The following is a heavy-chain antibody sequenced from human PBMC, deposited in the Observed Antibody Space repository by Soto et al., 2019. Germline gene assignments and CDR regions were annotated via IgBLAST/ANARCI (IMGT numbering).Heavy chain of an antibody. J-gene: IGHJ4*02. CDR1: EFTFSNYA. V-gene: IGHV3-23*01. CDR3: ANLDWSQLPNNFDY. CDR2: ISDNGGTT. Sequence: PGGSLRLSCAASEFTFSNYAMSWVRQAPGKGLEWVSSISDNGGTTYYADSVKGRFTISRDNSKNTLYLQMNNLRAEDTAVYYCANLDWSQLPNNFDYWGQGTLVTVSS. D-gene: IGHD1-1*01.